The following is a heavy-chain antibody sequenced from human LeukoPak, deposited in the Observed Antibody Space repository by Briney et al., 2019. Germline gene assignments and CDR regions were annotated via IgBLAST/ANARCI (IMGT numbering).Heavy chain of an antibody. Sequence: SETLSLTCTVSGGSISSSSYYWGWIRQPPGKGLEWIGYIYYSGSTYYNPSLKSRVAISLDTSKNQFSLKLRSVTAADTAVYYCARALYSSSWYRIYYYYGMDVWGQGTTVTVSS. CDR3: ARALYSSSWYRIYYYYGMDV. CDR1: GGSISSSSYY. D-gene: IGHD6-13*01. V-gene: IGHV4-31*03. J-gene: IGHJ6*02. CDR2: IYYSGST.